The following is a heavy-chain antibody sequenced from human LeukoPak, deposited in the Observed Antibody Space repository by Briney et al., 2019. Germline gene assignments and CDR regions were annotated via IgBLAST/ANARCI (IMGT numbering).Heavy chain of an antibody. Sequence: GGSLRLSCAASGFTFSNYWMHWVRQAPGKGLVWVSRINSDGSSTSYADSVKGRFTISRDNAKNTLYLQMNSLRAEDTAVYYCAKGSSGSYLGYYFHYKGGWGKGTTVTVSS. CDR2: INSDGSST. CDR1: GFTFSNYW. D-gene: IGHD1-26*01. V-gene: IGHV3-74*01. J-gene: IGHJ6*03. CDR3: AKGSSGSYLGYYFHYKGG.